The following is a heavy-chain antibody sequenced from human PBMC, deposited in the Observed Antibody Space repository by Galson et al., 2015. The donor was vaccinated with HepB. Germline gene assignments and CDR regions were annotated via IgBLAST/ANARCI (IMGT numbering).Heavy chain of an antibody. D-gene: IGHD6-19*01. CDR3: ATSRSNGWFPASDY. Sequence: SVKVSCKVSGGTFRHSAISWVRQAPGQGLEWMGGIVPIFGAANYTQKFQGRVKITAYEPTTTAYMELNSLTSHDTAVYYCATSRSNGWFPASDYWGQGTLVTVSS. CDR2: IVPIFGAA. CDR1: GGTFRHSA. J-gene: IGHJ4*02. V-gene: IGHV1-69*13.